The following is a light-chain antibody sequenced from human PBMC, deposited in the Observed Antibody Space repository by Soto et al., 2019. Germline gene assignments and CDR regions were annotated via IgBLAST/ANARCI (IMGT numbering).Light chain of an antibody. CDR1: QSVSSN. J-gene: IGKJ1*01. Sequence: EIVMTQSPATLSVSPGERVTLSCRASQSVSSNLAWYQQKPGQAPRLFIYGVSTRATGVPARFSGSGSGTEFTLTISSLQSEDFAVYYCQQSNNWPWTFGQGTKVEIK. CDR3: QQSNNWPWT. V-gene: IGKV3-15*01. CDR2: GVS.